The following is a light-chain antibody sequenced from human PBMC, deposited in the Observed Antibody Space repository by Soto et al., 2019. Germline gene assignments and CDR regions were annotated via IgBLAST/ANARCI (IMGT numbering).Light chain of an antibody. CDR3: QHYDGSPIS. J-gene: IGKJ5*01. V-gene: IGKV4-1*01. CDR1: KSVLYSSNNKNY. Sequence: VLTHSPDSLAFSLVAGSTIRWKSSKSVLYSSNNKNYLAWYQQKPGQAPGHLIYGVSFSASAFPGRFRGSVSGTDFTLTISRLEPQDFAVYYCQHYDGSPISFGHGTRLEIK. CDR2: GVS.